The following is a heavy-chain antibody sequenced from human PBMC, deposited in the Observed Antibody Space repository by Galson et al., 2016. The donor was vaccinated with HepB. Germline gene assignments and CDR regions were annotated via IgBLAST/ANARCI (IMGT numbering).Heavy chain of an antibody. CDR3: ARDNDGYSFEF. Sequence: SLRLSCAASGFTFSRHWMHWARQAPGKGLVWVSRIKGDGRHTVYADSVQGRFSISRDNAKNTLYLQMNSLRAEDTAVYYCARDNDGYSFEFWDQGTLVTVSS. V-gene: IGHV3-74*01. D-gene: IGHD5-18*01. CDR2: IKGDGRHT. J-gene: IGHJ4*02. CDR1: GFTFSRHW.